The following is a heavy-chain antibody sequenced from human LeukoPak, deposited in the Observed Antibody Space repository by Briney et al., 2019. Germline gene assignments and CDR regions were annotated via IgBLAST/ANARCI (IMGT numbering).Heavy chain of an antibody. D-gene: IGHD6-13*01. CDR1: GYTFTKYA. CDR2: ISVNNGNT. CDR3: ARVYTGTGTDSDAFDI. J-gene: IGHJ3*02. Sequence: ASVKVSCKGSGYTFTKYAISWVRQAPGQGLEWMGWISVNNGNTKYAQKFQGRVTMTTDTSTSTAHMELRSLRSDDTAVYYCARVYTGTGTDSDAFDIWGQGTMVTVSS. V-gene: IGHV1-18*01.